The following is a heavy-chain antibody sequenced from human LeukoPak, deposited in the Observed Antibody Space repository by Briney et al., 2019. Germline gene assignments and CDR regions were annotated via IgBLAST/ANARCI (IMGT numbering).Heavy chain of an antibody. J-gene: IGHJ6*02. CDR3: AGSGYEYYDFWSGSLLDYYYYYGMDV. CDR2: MNPNSGNT. V-gene: IGHV1-8*02. Sequence: ASVKVSCKASGYTFTSYYMHWVRQAPGQGLEWMGWMNPNSGNTGYAQKFQGRVTMTRNTSISTAYMELSSLRSEDTAVYYCAGSGYEYYDFWSGSLLDYYYYYGMDVWGQGTTVTVSS. D-gene: IGHD3-3*01. CDR1: GYTFTSYY.